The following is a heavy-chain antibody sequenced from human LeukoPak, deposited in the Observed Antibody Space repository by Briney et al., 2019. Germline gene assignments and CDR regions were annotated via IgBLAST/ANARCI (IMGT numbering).Heavy chain of an antibody. D-gene: IGHD2-15*01. CDR3: ARQGYCSGGSCRAYYYYYGMDV. Sequence: SETLSLTCTVSGGSISSYYWSWIRQPPGKGLEWIGYIYYSGSTNYNPSLKSRVTISVDTSKNRFSLKLSSVTAADTAVYYCARQGYCSGGSCRAYYYYYGMDVWGQGTTVTVSS. V-gene: IGHV4-59*08. CDR2: IYYSGST. J-gene: IGHJ6*02. CDR1: GGSISSYY.